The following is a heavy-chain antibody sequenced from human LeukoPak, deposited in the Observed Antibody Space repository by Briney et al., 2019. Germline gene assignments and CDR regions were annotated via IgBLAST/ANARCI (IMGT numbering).Heavy chain of an antibody. CDR1: GFTFSSAW. CDR2: ITDDATT. CDR3: VRDRVGPDY. V-gene: IGHV3-74*03. Sequence: PGRSPRLSCAASGFTFSSAWMHWVRQAPGTGLVWVSRITDDATTTYADSVKGRFTITRDNAKNILYLQMNSLRAEDTAVYYCVRDRVGPDYWGQGTLVTVSS. J-gene: IGHJ4*02. D-gene: IGHD1-26*01.